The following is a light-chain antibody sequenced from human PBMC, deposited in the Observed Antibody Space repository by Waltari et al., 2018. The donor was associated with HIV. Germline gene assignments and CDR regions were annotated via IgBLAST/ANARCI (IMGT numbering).Light chain of an antibody. Sequence: QSALTQPASVSGSPGQSITISCTGTSSDVGGYNYVSWYQQQPGKAPKLMIYDVRNRPSGVSNRFSGSKAGNTASLTISGLQAEDEADYYCSSYTSSSWVFGGGTKLTVL. V-gene: IGLV2-14*03. CDR3: SSYTSSSWV. CDR2: DVR. J-gene: IGLJ3*02. CDR1: SSDVGGYNY.